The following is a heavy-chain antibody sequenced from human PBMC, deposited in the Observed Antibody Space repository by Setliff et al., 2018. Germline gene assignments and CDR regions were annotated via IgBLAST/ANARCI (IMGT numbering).Heavy chain of an antibody. CDR3: ARGNSRSSVWYVVPHFDY. D-gene: IGHD6-19*01. CDR1: GGSMSNYY. V-gene: IGHV4-59*08. Sequence: SETLSLTCTVSGGSMSNYYWSWIRQPPGRGMEWIGYIFYSGSTSYIPSLKSRVSISIDTSKNQFSLRLKSVTAADTAVYYCARGNSRSSVWYVVPHFDYWGQGTLVTVSS. CDR2: IFYSGST. J-gene: IGHJ4*02.